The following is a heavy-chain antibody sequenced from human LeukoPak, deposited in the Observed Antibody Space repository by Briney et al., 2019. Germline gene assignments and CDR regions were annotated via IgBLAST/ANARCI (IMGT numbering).Heavy chain of an antibody. J-gene: IGHJ4*02. Sequence: SETLSLTCTVSGGSISISGYYWAWIRQPPGKGPEWIGSIFYTGTTYYNPSLKSRVTSSVDTSKNQFSLKLSSVTAADTAVYYCASMVRGVIGYWGQGTLVTVSS. CDR3: ASMVRGVIGY. CDR2: IFYTGTT. V-gene: IGHV4-39*07. D-gene: IGHD3-10*01. CDR1: GGSISISGYY.